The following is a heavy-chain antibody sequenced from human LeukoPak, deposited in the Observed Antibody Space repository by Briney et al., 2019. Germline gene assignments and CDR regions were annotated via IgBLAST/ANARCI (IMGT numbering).Heavy chain of an antibody. J-gene: IGHJ1*01. CDR2: ISSSSSYI. CDR3: ATHHREGVTGREYFQH. Sequence: PGGSLRLSCAASGFTFSSYAMSWVRQAPGKGLEWVSSISSSSSYIYYADSVKGRFTISRDNAKNSLYLQMNSLRAEDTAVYYCATHHREGVTGREYFQHWGQGTLVTVSS. D-gene: IGHD6-19*01. V-gene: IGHV3-21*01. CDR1: GFTFSSYA.